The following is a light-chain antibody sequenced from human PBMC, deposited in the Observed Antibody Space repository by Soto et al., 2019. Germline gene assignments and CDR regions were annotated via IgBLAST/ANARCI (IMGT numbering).Light chain of an antibody. V-gene: IGKV3-20*01. J-gene: IGKJ1*01. Sequence: ETVLTQTSDPLSLSSGETVSLSCRTIQRVTNNYLYLYQQQPGPAPRPLIEGSSIRATGIPDRFSGSGSGTDITLTISIREPQPFAVYNYHQYGNSAHARTFGRGTKVDIK. CDR2: GSS. CDR3: HQYGNSAHART. CDR1: QRVTNNY.